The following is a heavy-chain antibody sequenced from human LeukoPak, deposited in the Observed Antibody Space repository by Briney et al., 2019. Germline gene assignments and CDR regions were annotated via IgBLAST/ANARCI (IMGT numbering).Heavy chain of an antibody. V-gene: IGHV4-34*01. CDR3: ARVSFGGVIVAQDY. Sequence: PSETLSLTCAVYGSSFSGYDWSWIRQPPGKGLEWIGEISYSGSANYNESLKSRANVSVDKSKNQFSLRLTSVTAADTAVYYCARVSFGGVIVAQDYWGQGTLVTVSS. J-gene: IGHJ4*02. CDR1: GSSFSGYD. D-gene: IGHD3-16*02. CDR2: ISYSGSA.